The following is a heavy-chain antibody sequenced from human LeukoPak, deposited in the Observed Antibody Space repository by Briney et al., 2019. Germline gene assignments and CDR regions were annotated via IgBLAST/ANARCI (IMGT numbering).Heavy chain of an antibody. V-gene: IGHV1-2*07. Sequence: ASVKVSCKASGYTFTGYYMHWVRQAPGQGLEWMGWINPNSGGTNYAHKFQGRVTMTRDTSISTAYMELSRLRSDDTAMYYCARAGGVKTAALDLDYWGQGTLVTVSS. CDR3: ARAGGVKTAALDLDY. D-gene: IGHD6-25*01. CDR2: INPNSGGT. J-gene: IGHJ4*02. CDR1: GYTFTGYY.